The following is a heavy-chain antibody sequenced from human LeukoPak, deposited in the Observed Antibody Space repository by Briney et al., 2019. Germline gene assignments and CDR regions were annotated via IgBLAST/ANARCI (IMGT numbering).Heavy chain of an antibody. D-gene: IGHD6-13*01. J-gene: IGHJ6*02. CDR2: ISYDGSNK. V-gene: IGHV3-30*03. CDR1: GFTFSSYG. CDR3: ARPDSSSWSPGGNYYYYYGMDV. Sequence: GGSLRLSCAASGFTFSSYGMPWVRQAPGKGLEWVAVISYDGSNKYYADSVKGRFTISRDNSKNTLYLQMNSLRAEDTAVYYCARPDSSSWSPGGNYYYYYGMDVWGQGTTVTVSS.